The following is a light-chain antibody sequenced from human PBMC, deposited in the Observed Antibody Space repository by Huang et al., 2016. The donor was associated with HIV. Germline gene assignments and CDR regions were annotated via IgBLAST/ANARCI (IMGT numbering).Light chain of an antibody. Sequence: EIVMTQFPATLSVSPGERAIVFCRASQSISTNLAWYQKKPCQSPSLLIFGASTRAPGIPDRFSGGGSETEFSLTINSLQSEDFAVYYCQQHNDWPPWTFGQGTKVEI. CDR2: GAS. V-gene: IGKV3-15*01. J-gene: IGKJ1*01. CDR1: QSISTN. CDR3: QQHNDWPPWT.